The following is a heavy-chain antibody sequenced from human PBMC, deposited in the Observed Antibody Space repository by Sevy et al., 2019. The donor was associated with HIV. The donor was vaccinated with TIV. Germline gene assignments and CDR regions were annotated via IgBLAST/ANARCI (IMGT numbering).Heavy chain of an antibody. V-gene: IGHV1-18*04. Sequence: ASVKVSCKASGYTFTSYGISWVRQAPGQGLEWMGWISAYNGNTNYAQKLQGRVTMTTDTSTSTAYMELRSLRSDDTALLYCARDHPAWFGELFCTDYYYGMVVWGQGTTVTVSS. D-gene: IGHD3-10*01. CDR2: ISAYNGNT. J-gene: IGHJ6*02. CDR1: GYTFTSYG. CDR3: ARDHPAWFGELFCTDYYYGMVV.